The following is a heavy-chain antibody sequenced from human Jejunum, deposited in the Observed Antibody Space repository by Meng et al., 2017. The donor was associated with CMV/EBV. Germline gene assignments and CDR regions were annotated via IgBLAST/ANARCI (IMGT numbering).Heavy chain of an antibody. Sequence: FNFSRYNMNWVRQAPGKRLEWVASISGSSTYIHYADSLKGRFTISRDNAQNSLFLQIDGLTVEDTAVYHCARDLTMLRGALYWYFDLWGRGTLVTVSS. CDR2: ISGSSTYI. J-gene: IGHJ2*01. V-gene: IGHV3-21*01. CDR1: FNFSRYN. D-gene: IGHD3-10*01. CDR3: ARDLTMLRGALYWYFDL.